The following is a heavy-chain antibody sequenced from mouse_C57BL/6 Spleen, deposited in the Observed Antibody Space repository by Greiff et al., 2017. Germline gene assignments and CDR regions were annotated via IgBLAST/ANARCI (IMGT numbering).Heavy chain of an antibody. D-gene: IGHD1-1*01. Sequence: QVQLQQPGAELVRPGSSVKLSCKASGYTFTSYWMHWVKQRPIQGLEWIGNIDPSDSETHYNQKFKDKATLTVDKSSSTAYMQLSSLTSEDSAVYYCGREITTIVDYYFDNRGEGTTLTDSS. CDR2: IDPSDSET. V-gene: IGHV1-52*01. CDR3: GREITTIVDYYFDN. J-gene: IGHJ2*01. CDR1: GYTFTSYW.